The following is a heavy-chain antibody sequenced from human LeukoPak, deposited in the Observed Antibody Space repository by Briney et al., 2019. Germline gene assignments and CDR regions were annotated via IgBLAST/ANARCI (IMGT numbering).Heavy chain of an antibody. CDR1: GFTFSSYS. D-gene: IGHD1-7*01. V-gene: IGHV3-21*01. CDR2: ISSSSSYI. J-gene: IGHJ6*02. CDR3: ARDRGITGTTQYYYGMDV. Sequence: GSLRLSCAASGFTFSSYSMNWVRQAPGKGLEWVSSISSSSSYIYYADSVKDRFTISRDNAKNSLYLQMNSLRAEDTAVYYCARDRGITGTTQYYYGMDVWGQGTTVTVSS.